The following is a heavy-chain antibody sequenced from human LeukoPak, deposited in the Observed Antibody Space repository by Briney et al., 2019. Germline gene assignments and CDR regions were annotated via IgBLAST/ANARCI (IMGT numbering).Heavy chain of an antibody. D-gene: IGHD1-26*01. V-gene: IGHV4-59*01. Sequence: SETLSFTCTVSGGSISSYYWSWIRQPPGKGLEWIGYIYYSGSTNYNPSLKSRVTISVDTSKNQFSLKLSSVTAADTAVYYCARILRPHYYYYYMDVWGKGTTVTVSS. CDR1: GGSISSYY. CDR2: IYYSGST. J-gene: IGHJ6*03. CDR3: ARILRPHYYYYYMDV.